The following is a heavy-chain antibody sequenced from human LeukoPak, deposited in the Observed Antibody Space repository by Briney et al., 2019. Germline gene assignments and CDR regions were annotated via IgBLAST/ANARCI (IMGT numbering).Heavy chain of an antibody. V-gene: IGHV4-59*01. J-gene: IGHJ6*03. CDR1: GGSISSYY. D-gene: IGHD6-19*01. CDR3: ARARLRRSGWHRFVPHYYYYYYMDV. Sequence: PSETLSLTCTVSGGSISSYYWSWIRQPPGKGLEWIGYIYYSGSTNYNPSLKSRVTISVDTSKNQFSLQLSSVTAADTAVYYCARARLRRSGWHRFVPHYYYYYYMDVWGKGTTVTVSS. CDR2: IYYSGST.